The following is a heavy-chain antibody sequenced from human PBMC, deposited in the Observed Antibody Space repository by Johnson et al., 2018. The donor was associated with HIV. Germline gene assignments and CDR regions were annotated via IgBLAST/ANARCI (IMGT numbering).Heavy chain of an antibody. Sequence: MLLVESGGGVVQPGGSLRLSCAASGFTVSSNYMSWVRQAPGKGLEWVSVIYSGGSTYYADSVKGRFTISRDNSKNTLYLQMNSLRAEDTAVYYCAKTQWELLGVGAFDIWGQGTMVTVSS. CDR3: AKTQWELLGVGAFDI. D-gene: IGHD1-26*01. CDR2: IYSGGST. V-gene: IGHV3-66*01. J-gene: IGHJ3*02. CDR1: GFTVSSNY.